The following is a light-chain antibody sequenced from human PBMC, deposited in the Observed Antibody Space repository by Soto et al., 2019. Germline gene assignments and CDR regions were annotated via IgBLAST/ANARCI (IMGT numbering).Light chain of an antibody. CDR2: EVR. V-gene: IGLV2-14*01. J-gene: IGLJ3*02. Sequence: QSALTQPASVSGSAGQSITISCSGTMRDVGAYNLVSWYQQHPGTAPKLIIYEVRNRPSGISSRFSGSRSVNTASLTISGLQPEDEGDYYCSAYTAISTLGFGGGTKVTVL. CDR1: MRDVGAYNL. CDR3: SAYTAISTLG.